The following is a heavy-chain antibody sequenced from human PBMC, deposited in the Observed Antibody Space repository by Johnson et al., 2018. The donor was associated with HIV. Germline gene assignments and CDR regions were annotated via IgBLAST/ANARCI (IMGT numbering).Heavy chain of an antibody. D-gene: IGHD6-13*01. V-gene: IGHV3-66*02. CDR3: HNPSSWSPSGDFDI. CDR1: GFAVSRNY. J-gene: IGHJ3*02. Sequence: VQLVESGGGVVQPGGSLRLSCAASGFAVSRNYINWVRQAPGKGLEWVSIIYTGGATHYADSVKGRFTISRDNSKNTLYLQMNSLRAEDTAVYYCHNPSSWSPSGDFDIWGQGTMVTVSS. CDR2: IYTGGAT.